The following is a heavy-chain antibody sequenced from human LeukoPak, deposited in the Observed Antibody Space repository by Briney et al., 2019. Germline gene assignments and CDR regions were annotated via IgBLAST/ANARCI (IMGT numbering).Heavy chain of an antibody. CDR2: ISSSSSYT. CDR1: GFTFSDYD. CDR3: ETDRASYYYDSSGAVDY. D-gene: IGHD3-22*01. J-gene: IGHJ4*02. Sequence: GGSLRLSCAASGFTFSDYDMSWIRQAPGKGLEWVSYISSSSSYTNYADSVKGRFTIPRDNAKNSLYLQMNSLRAEDTAVYYCETDRASYYYDSSGAVDYWGQGTLVTVSS. V-gene: IGHV3-11*05.